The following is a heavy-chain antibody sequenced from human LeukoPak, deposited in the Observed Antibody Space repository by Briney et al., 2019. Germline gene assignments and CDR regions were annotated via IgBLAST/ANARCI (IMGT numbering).Heavy chain of an antibody. V-gene: IGHV4-34*01. J-gene: IGHJ4*02. CDR3: ARGPFYCTNGVCYGASPPYFDY. CDR2: INHSGST. D-gene: IGHD2-8*01. CDR1: GGSFSGYY. Sequence: PSETLSLTCAVYGGSFSGYYWSWIRQPPGKGLEWIGEINHSGSTNYNPSLKSRVTISVDTSKNQFSLKLSSVTAADTAVYYCARGPFYCTNGVCYGASPPYFDYWGQGTLVTVSS.